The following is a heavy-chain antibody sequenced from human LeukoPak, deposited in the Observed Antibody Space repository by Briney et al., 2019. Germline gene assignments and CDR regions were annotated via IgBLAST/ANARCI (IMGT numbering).Heavy chain of an antibody. CDR1: GFTFSSYA. J-gene: IGHJ4*02. Sequence: GGSLRLSCAASGFTFSSYAMHWVRQAPGKGLEWVAVISYDGSNKYYADSVKGRFTISRDNSKNTLYLQMNSLRAEDTAVYYCASEDSSGYSTLGYWGQGTLVTVSS. CDR2: ISYDGSNK. CDR3: ASEDSSGYSTLGY. D-gene: IGHD3-22*01. V-gene: IGHV3-30*04.